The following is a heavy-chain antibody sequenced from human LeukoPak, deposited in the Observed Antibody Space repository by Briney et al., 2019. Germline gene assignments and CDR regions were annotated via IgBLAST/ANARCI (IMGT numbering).Heavy chain of an antibody. Sequence: PGGSLRLSCKASGFTFSSYGMHWVRQAPGQGLEWVAVISYDGSNKYYADSVKGRFTITRDNSKNTLYLQMNSLRAEDTAVYYCAKENIAARPDYYYYYGMDVWGQGTTVSVSS. CDR2: ISYDGSNK. V-gene: IGHV3-30*18. J-gene: IGHJ6*02. CDR1: GFTFSSYG. D-gene: IGHD6-6*01. CDR3: AKENIAARPDYYYYYGMDV.